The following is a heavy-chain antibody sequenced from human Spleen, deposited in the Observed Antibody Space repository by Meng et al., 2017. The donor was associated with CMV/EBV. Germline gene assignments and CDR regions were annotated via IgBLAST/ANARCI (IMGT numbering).Heavy chain of an antibody. J-gene: IGHJ5*02. CDR2: INHSGST. D-gene: IGHD5-12*01. CDR3: VRPEYSRSPWFDP. V-gene: IGHV4-34*01. CDR1: GGSFSGYY. Sequence: SETLSLTCAVYGGSFSGYYWSWIRQPPGKGLEWIGEINHSGSTNYNPSLKSRVTISVDTSKNQFSLKLSSVTAADTAVYYCVRPEYSRSPWFDPWGPGTLVTVSS.